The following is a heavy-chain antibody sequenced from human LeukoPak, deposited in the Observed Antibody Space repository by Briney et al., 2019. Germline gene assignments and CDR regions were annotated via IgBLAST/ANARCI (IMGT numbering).Heavy chain of an antibody. Sequence: SETLSLTCTVSGGSISSSSYSWGWIRQPPGKGLEWIGTIYYSGSTYYNPSLKSRVTISEDTSKNQFSVNLSSVTAADTAVYYCARYASSGYYRYYFDYWGQGTLVTVSS. CDR3: ARYASSGYYRYYFDY. CDR1: GGSISSSSYS. D-gene: IGHD3-22*01. CDR2: IYYSGST. J-gene: IGHJ4*02. V-gene: IGHV4-39*01.